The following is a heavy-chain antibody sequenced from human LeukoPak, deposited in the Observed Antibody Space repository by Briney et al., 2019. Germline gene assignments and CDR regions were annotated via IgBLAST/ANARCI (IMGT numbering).Heavy chain of an antibody. J-gene: IGHJ4*02. V-gene: IGHV4-34*01. CDR2: INHSGST. CDR1: GGSFSGYY. D-gene: IGHD6-19*01. CDR3: ARSIPTFGTAVAGYHFFDY. Sequence: PSETLSLTCAVYGGSFSGYYWSWIRQPPGKGLEWIGEINHSGSTNYNPSLKSRVTISVDTSKNQFSLKLSSVTAADTAMYYCARSIPTFGTAVAGYHFFDYWGQGTLVTVSS.